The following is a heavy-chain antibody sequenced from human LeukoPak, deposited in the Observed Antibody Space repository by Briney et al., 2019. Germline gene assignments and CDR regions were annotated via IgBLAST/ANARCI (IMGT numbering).Heavy chain of an antibody. CDR2: IIPIFGTA. CDR1: GGTFSSYA. Sequence: SVKVSCKASGGTFSSYAISWVRQAPGQGLEWMGGIIPIFGTADYAQKFQGRVTITADESTSTAYMELSSLRSEDTAVYYCASDCSGGSCYSRYGMDVWGQGTTVTVSS. J-gene: IGHJ6*02. V-gene: IGHV1-69*13. CDR3: ASDCSGGSCYSRYGMDV. D-gene: IGHD2-15*01.